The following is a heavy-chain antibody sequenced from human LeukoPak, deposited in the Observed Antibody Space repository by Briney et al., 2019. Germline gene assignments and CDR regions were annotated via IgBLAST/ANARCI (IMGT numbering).Heavy chain of an antibody. Sequence: PGGSLRLSCAASGFTFSSYSMNWVRQAPGKGLEWVSSISSSSSYIYYADSVKGRFTISRDNAKNSLYLQMNSLRAEDTAVYYCANLDMVRGVTFDYWGQGTLVTVSS. V-gene: IGHV3-21*04. CDR1: GFTFSSYS. D-gene: IGHD3-10*01. CDR2: ISSSSSYI. CDR3: ANLDMVRGVTFDY. J-gene: IGHJ4*02.